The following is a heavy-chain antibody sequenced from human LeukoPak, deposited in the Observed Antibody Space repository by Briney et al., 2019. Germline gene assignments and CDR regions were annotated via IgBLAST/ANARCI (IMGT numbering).Heavy chain of an antibody. CDR3: ARGKGYNTPFDY. CDR2: IYYSGNT. V-gene: IGHV4-59*01. CDR1: GGSITNYY. D-gene: IGHD5-24*01. Sequence: SETLSLTCTVSGGSITNYYWSWIRQPPGKGLEWIGFIYYSGNTNYNPSLKSRVTISVDTSKNQFSLKLTSVAAADTAIYFCARGKGYNTPFDYWGQGILVTVSS. J-gene: IGHJ4*02.